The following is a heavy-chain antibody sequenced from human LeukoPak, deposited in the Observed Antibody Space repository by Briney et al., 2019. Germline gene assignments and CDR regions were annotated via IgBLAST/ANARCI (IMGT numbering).Heavy chain of an antibody. Sequence: GASVKVSFKASGYTFTSYDINWVRQATGQGLEWMGWMNPNRGNTGYAQKFQGRVTITTDESTSTAYMELSSLRSEDTVVYYCARDLPYYDSSGYQHWGQGTLVTVSS. CDR2: MNPNRGNT. V-gene: IGHV1-8*01. J-gene: IGHJ4*02. D-gene: IGHD3-22*01. CDR1: GYTFTSYD. CDR3: ARDLPYYDSSGYQH.